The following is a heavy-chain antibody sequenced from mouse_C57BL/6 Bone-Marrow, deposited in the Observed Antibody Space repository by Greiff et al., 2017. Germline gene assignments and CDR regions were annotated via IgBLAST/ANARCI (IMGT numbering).Heavy chain of an antibody. CDR2: IYPGSGST. D-gene: IGHD1-1*01. V-gene: IGHV1-55*01. CDR3: ARHCGSGCWFAY. Sequence: VQLQQPGAELVKPGASVKMSCKASGYTFTSYCITWMKQRPGQGLEWIGDIYPGSGSTNYNEKFKGKATLTVDKSSSTAYMQLSSLTSEDSAVYYCARHCGSGCWFAYWGQGTLVTVSA. CDR1: GYTFTSYC. J-gene: IGHJ3*01.